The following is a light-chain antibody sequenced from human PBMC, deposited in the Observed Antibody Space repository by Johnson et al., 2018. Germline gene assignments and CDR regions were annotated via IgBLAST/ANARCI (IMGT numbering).Light chain of an antibody. CDR2: GNN. V-gene: IGLV1-51*02. CDR3: GTWDSSLSAGNV. Sequence: QSVLTQPPSVSAAPGQKVTISCSGSSSNIGNNYVSWYQQLPGTAPKLLIYGNNKRPSGIADRFSGSKSGTSATLGITGLQTGDEADYYCGTWDSSLSAGNVFGTGTKVTVL. CDR1: SSNIGNNY. J-gene: IGLJ1*01.